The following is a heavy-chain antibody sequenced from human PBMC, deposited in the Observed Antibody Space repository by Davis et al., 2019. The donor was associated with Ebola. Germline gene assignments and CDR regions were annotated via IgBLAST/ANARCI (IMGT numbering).Heavy chain of an antibody. V-gene: IGHV6-1*01. J-gene: IGHJ3*02. CDR3: ARLNWGLKAFDI. Sequence: HPQTLSLTCAISADSVSSNSAAWNWSRQSPSRGLEWLRRTYYNSKWYIDYAVSIKSRIAINPDTPKNQISLQLNSVTPEDTAVYYCARLNWGLKAFDIWGQGTMVTVSS. D-gene: IGHD7-27*01. CDR1: ADSVSSNSAA. CDR2: TYYNSKWYI.